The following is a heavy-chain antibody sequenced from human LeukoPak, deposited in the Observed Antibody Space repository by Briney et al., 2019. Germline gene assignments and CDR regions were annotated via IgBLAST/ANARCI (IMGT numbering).Heavy chain of an antibody. J-gene: IGHJ4*02. D-gene: IGHD2-21*02. CDR3: ARVGGGDYALFDY. CDR1: GGSISSGTYY. Sequence: SGTLSLTCTVSGGSISSGTYYWSWIRQHPGKGLEWIGCIYYSGNTYYNPSLKSRLTISVDTSKNQFSLKLSSVTAADTAMYYCARVGGGDYALFDYWGQGTLVTVSS. V-gene: IGHV4-31*03. CDR2: IYYSGNT.